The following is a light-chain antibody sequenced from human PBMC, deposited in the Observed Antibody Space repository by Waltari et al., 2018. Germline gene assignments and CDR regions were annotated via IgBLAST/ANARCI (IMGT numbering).Light chain of an antibody. CDR3: QQRGDWYT. Sequence: DIQMTQSPSTVSASVGDRVTITCRASQRISRWLAWYQQKPGKAPKLLTYEASSLESGVPSRFSGSGSGTEFTLTISSLEPEDFAVYYCQQRGDWYTFGRGTKLEIK. V-gene: IGKV1-5*01. J-gene: IGKJ2*01. CDR1: QRISRW. CDR2: EAS.